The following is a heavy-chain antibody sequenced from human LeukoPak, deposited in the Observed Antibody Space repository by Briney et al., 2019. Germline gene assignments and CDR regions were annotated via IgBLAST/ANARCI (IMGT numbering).Heavy chain of an antibody. V-gene: IGHV1-24*01. J-gene: IGHJ3*02. Sequence: GASVKVSCKVSGYTLTELSIHWVRQAPGKGLEWMGGFDPEDGETIYAQKFQGRVTMTEDTSTDTAYMELSSLRSEDTAVYYCATTPLAARHAFDIWGQGTMVTVSS. CDR1: GYTLTELS. CDR3: ATTPLAARHAFDI. CDR2: FDPEDGET. D-gene: IGHD6-6*01.